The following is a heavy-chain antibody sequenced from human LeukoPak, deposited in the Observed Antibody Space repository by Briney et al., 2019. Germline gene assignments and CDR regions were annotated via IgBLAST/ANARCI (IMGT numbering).Heavy chain of an antibody. J-gene: IGHJ4*02. CDR3: ARGARGYSGYEADY. D-gene: IGHD5-12*01. Sequence: GGSLRLSCAASGFTFSSYSMNWVRQAPGKGLEWVPSISSSSSYIYYADSVKGRFTVSRDNAKNSLYLQMNSLRAEDTAVYYCARGARGYSGYEADYWGQGTLVTVSS. CDR1: GFTFSSYS. CDR2: ISSSSSYI. V-gene: IGHV3-21*01.